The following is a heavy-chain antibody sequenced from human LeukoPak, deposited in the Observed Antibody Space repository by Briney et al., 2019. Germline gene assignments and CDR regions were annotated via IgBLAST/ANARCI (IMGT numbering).Heavy chain of an antibody. CDR3: ARLKDDFWSGYNSWFDP. D-gene: IGHD3-3*01. V-gene: IGHV4-59*08. CDR2: IYYSGST. CDR1: GGSISSYY. Sequence: SETLSLTCTVSGGSISSYYWSWIRRPPGKGLEWIGYIYYSGSTNYNPSLKSRVTISVDTSKNQFSLKLSSVTAADTAVYYCARLKDDFWSGYNSWFDPWGQGTLVTVSS. J-gene: IGHJ5*02.